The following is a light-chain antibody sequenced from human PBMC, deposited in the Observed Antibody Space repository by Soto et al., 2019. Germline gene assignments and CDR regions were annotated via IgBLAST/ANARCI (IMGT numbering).Light chain of an antibody. Sequence: QSVLTQPPSASGTPGQRVTMSSSGGSSKIGSQTVYCYREFPGAAPKVLIYFKGHRCFGFHSGTSASLAIGGLQSEDEADYYCAAWDDSPNGVVFGGGTKLTVL. J-gene: IGLJ2*01. CDR2: FK. CDR3: AAWDDSPNGVV. V-gene: IGLV1-44*01. CDR1: SSKIGSQT.